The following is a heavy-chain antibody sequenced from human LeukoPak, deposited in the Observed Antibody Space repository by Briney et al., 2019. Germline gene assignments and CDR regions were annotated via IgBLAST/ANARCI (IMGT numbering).Heavy chain of an antibody. CDR3: ARHVRGYSYGYESGSFDY. CDR1: GGSFSGYY. Sequence: MSSETLSLTCAVYGGSFSGYYWSWIRQPPGKGLEWIGEINHSGSTNYNPSLKSRVTISVDTSKNQFSLKLSSVTAADTAVYYCARHVRGYSYGYESGSFDYWGQGTLVTVSS. D-gene: IGHD5-18*01. V-gene: IGHV4-34*01. CDR2: INHSGST. J-gene: IGHJ4*02.